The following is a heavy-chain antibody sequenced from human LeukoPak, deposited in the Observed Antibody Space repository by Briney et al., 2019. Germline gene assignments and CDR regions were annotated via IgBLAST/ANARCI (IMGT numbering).Heavy chain of an antibody. Sequence: GGSLRLSCAASGFTFSSYAMHWVRQAPGKGLEWVAVISYDGSNKYYADSVKGRFTISRDNSKNTVYLQMNTLRAEDTAVYYCARSGSIVVAIQPPEDYWGQGTLVTVSS. CDR2: ISYDGSNK. D-gene: IGHD3-22*01. V-gene: IGHV3-30*01. J-gene: IGHJ4*02. CDR1: GFTFSSYA. CDR3: ARSGSIVVAIQPPEDY.